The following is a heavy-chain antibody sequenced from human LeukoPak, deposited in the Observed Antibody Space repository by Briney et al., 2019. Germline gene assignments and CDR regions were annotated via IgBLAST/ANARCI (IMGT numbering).Heavy chain of an antibody. Sequence: SETLSLTCTVSGGSISGYYWSWIRQPPGKGLEWIGYIYYSGSTNYNPSLKSRVTISVDTSKNQFSLKLSSVTAADTAVYYCARAPLGYCSGNTCHRWFDPWGQGTLVTVSS. CDR2: IYYSGST. D-gene: IGHD2-15*01. CDR1: GGSISGYY. V-gene: IGHV4-59*01. J-gene: IGHJ5*02. CDR3: ARAPLGYCSGNTCHRWFDP.